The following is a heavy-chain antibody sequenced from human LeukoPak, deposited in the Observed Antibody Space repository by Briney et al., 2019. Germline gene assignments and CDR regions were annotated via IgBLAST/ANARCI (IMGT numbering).Heavy chain of an antibody. J-gene: IGHJ5*02. Sequence: SQTLSLTCAISGDSVSSNSAAWNWIRQSPSRGLEWLGRTYYRSKWFNDYAVSVKSRITINPDTSKNEFSLHLNSVTPEDTAVYYCARRLTQYDCFDPWGQGILVTVSS. CDR2: TYYRSKWFN. CDR3: ARRLTQYDCFDP. D-gene: IGHD2-2*01. V-gene: IGHV6-1*01. CDR1: GDSVSSNSAA.